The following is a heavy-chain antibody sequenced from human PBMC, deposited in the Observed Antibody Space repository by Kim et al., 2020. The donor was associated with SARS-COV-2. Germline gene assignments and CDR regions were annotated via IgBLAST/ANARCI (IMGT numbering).Heavy chain of an antibody. CDR3: WGVPADVYYDVMDF. V-gene: IGHV3-74*01. CDR1: GFTFSDYW. CDR2: ISNIESST. Sequence: GGSLRLSCAVSGFTFSDYWMHWVRQAPGKGLVWVARISNIESSTSYVDSVKGRFTISRDNAKNTLYLQMNSLRAEDTAVYYCWGVPADVYYDVMDFGGQG. D-gene: IGHD2-2*01. J-gene: IGHJ6*01.